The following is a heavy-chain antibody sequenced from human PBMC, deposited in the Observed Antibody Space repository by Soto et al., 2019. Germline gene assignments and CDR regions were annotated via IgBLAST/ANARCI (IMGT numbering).Heavy chain of an antibody. CDR3: AKDYGGSYPLDP. J-gene: IGHJ5*02. D-gene: IGHD1-26*01. CDR1: GFTFSSYA. V-gene: IGHV3-23*01. Sequence: EVQLLESGGGLVQPGGSLRLSCAASGFTFSSYAMSWVRQTPGKGLAWVSGITESGASTYYADSVKGRFTISRDNSKNTLYLQMSSLRAEDTAIYYCAKDYGGSYPLDPWGQGTLVTVSS. CDR2: ITESGAST.